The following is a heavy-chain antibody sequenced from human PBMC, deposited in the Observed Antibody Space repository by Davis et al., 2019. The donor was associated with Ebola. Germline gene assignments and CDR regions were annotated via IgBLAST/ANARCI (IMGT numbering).Heavy chain of an antibody. CDR2: INPNSGGT. D-gene: IGHD1-26*01. CDR1: GYRFTGYY. CDR3: ARGGGLSGWGYYYYGMDV. J-gene: IGHJ6*02. Sequence: ASVKVSCKAFGYRFTGYYVHWVRLAPGQGLEWLGWINPNSGGTDYAKKFQGRVTMTRDTSISTAYMELSRLRSDDTAVYYCARGGGLSGWGYYYYGMDVWGQGTTVTVSS. V-gene: IGHV1-2*02.